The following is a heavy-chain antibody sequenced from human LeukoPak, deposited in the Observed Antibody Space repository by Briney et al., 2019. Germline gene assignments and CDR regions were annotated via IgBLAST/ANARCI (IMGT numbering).Heavy chain of an antibody. CDR3: ARHQSMKWFDP. Sequence: PSETLSLTCAVYGGSFSGYYWSWIRQPPGKGLEWIGEINHSGSTNYNPSLKSRVTISVDTSKNQFSLKLNSVTAADTAVYYCARHQSMKWFDPWGQGTLVTVSS. J-gene: IGHJ5*02. V-gene: IGHV4-34*01. CDR1: GGSFSGYY. CDR2: INHSGST.